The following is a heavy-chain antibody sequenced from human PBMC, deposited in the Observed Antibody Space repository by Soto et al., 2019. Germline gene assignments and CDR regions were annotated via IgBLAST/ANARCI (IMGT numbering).Heavy chain of an antibody. Sequence: ASVKVSCKASGYSFNKYVMHWVRQAPGQRLEWMGWINAASGNTKYSQKFKGRVTISRDTSASTTYMDLSSLRSDDTAVYYCATGSSEYQVVFGWFDPWGQGTVVTVSS. CDR2: INAASGNT. D-gene: IGHD3-10*02. CDR1: GYSFNKYV. J-gene: IGHJ5*02. CDR3: ATGSSEYQVVFGWFDP. V-gene: IGHV1-3*01.